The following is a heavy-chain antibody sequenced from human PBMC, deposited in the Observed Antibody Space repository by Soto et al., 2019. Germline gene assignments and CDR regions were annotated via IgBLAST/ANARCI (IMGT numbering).Heavy chain of an antibody. D-gene: IGHD3-22*01. Sequence: SVKVSCKASGGTFSSYTISWVRQAPGQGLEWMGRIIPILGIANYAQKFQGRVTITADKSTSTAYMELSSLRSEDTAVYYCARDHGSSGYVVDYGMDVWGQGTTVTVSS. CDR3: ARDHGSSGYVVDYGMDV. CDR2: IIPILGIA. V-gene: IGHV1-69*04. CDR1: GGTFSSYT. J-gene: IGHJ6*02.